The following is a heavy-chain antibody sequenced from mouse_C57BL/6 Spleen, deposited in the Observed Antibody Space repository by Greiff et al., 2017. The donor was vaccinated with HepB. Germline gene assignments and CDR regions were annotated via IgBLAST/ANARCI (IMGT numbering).Heavy chain of an antibody. CDR1: GFSLTSYA. V-gene: IGHV2-9-1*01. CDR3: ARSIYYDYEGYFDD. D-gene: IGHD2-4*01. Sequence: VQRVESGPGLVAPSQSLSITCTVSGFSLTSYAISWVRQPPGKGLEWLGVIWTGGGTNYNSALKSRLSISKDNSKSQVFLKMNSLQTDDTARYYCARSIYYDYEGYFDDWGQGTTLTVSS. CDR2: IWTGGGT. J-gene: IGHJ2*01.